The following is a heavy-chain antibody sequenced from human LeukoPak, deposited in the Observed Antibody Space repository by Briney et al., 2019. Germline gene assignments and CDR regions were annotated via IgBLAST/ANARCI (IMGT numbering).Heavy chain of an antibody. CDR2: ISYDGGNK. J-gene: IGHJ5*02. V-gene: IGHV3-30*03. CDR3: ARVEGSWTGGWFDP. CDR1: GFTFSNYG. Sequence: TGGSLRLSCPASGFTFSNYGMHWVRQAPGKGLEWVAAISYDGGNKYYSDSVKGRFTISRDNSKNTLYLQINSLRPDDTAVYYCARVEGSWTGGWFDPWGQGTLVTVSS. D-gene: IGHD2-15*01.